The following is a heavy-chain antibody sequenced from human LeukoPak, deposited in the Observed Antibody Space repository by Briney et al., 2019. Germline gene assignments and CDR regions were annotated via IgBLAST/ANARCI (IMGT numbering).Heavy chain of an antibody. J-gene: IGHJ6*02. CDR1: GGSISSYY. V-gene: IGHV4-59*12. D-gene: IGHD3-3*01. Sequence: NPSETLSLTCTVSGGSISSYYWSWIRQPPGKGLEWIGYIYYSGSTNYNPSLKSRVTISVDTSKNQFSLKLSSVTAADTAVYYCARGSPSITIFGVVIFDPHYYYGMDVWGQGTTVTVSS. CDR2: IYYSGST. CDR3: ARGSPSITIFGVVIFDPHYYYGMDV.